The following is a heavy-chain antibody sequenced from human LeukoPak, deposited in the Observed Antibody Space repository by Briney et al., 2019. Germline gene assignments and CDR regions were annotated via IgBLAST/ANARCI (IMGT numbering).Heavy chain of an antibody. D-gene: IGHD1-26*01. CDR3: ARESAMGATTGDY. Sequence: GGSLRLSCAASGFTFDDYAMHWVRQAPGKGLVWVSRINSDGSSTSYADSVKGRFTISRDNAKNTLYLQMNSLRAEDTAVYYCARESAMGATTGDYWGQGTLVTVSS. J-gene: IGHJ4*02. V-gene: IGHV3-74*01. CDR2: INSDGSST. CDR1: GFTFDDYA.